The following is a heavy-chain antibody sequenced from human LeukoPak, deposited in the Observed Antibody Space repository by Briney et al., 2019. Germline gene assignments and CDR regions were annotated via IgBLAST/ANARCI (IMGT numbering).Heavy chain of an antibody. CDR1: GFTFSSYG. J-gene: IGHJ4*02. Sequence: PGRSLRLSCAASGFTFSSYGIHWVRQPPGKGLEWVAVISYDGDNKYYADSVKGRFTISRDNSKNTLFLQMNSLRAEDTAVYYCAKARAAYYYGSGPSYFDYWGQGTLVTVSS. V-gene: IGHV3-30*18. D-gene: IGHD3-10*01. CDR3: AKARAAYYYGSGPSYFDY. CDR2: ISYDGDNK.